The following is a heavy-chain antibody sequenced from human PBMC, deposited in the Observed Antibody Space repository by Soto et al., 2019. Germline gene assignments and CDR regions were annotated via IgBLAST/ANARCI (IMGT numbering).Heavy chain of an antibody. CDR2: ISGSGGST. CDR1: GVTCSRDA. D-gene: IGHD1-26*01. J-gene: IGHJ4*01. V-gene: IGHV3-23*01. Sequence: GSLRLSCADSGVTCSRDAMSWVRQAPGKGLEWVSAISGSGGSTYYADSVKGRFTISRDNSKNTLYLQMNSLRAEDTAVYYCAKDLRSYYVFDYWGQGTLVTVSS. CDR3: AKDLRSYYVFDY.